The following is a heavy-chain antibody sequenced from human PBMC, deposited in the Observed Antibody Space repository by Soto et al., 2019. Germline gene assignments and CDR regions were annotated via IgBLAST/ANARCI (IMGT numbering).Heavy chain of an antibody. CDR3: ATLSGSYRSFDY. Sequence: ASVKVSCKVSGYTLTELSMHWVRQAPGKGLEWMGGFDPEDGETIYAQKFQGRVTMTEDTSTDTAYMELSSLRSEDTAVYYCATLSGSYRSFDYWGQGTLVTVSS. D-gene: IGHD1-26*01. CDR2: FDPEDGET. V-gene: IGHV1-24*01. CDR1: GYTLTELS. J-gene: IGHJ4*02.